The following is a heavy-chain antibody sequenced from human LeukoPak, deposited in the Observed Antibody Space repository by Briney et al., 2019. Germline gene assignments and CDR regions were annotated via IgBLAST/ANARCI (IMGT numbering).Heavy chain of an antibody. CDR1: GYTFTSYD. Sequence: ASVKVSCKASGYTFTSYDISWVRQATGQGLEWMGWMNPNSGNTGYAQKFQGRVTITRNTSISTAYMELSSLRSEDTAVYYCAKGRWGLTINNFDIWGQGRMVTVSS. V-gene: IGHV1-8*03. J-gene: IGHJ3*02. CDR2: MNPNSGNT. D-gene: IGHD3-9*01. CDR3: AKGRWGLTINNFDI.